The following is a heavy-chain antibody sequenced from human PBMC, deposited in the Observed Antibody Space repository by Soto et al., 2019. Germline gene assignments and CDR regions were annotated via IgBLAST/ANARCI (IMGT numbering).Heavy chain of an antibody. D-gene: IGHD3-22*01. CDR3: VRDQGDSSGYYLYYFDY. CDR2: IIPIFGTA. Sequence: GASVKVSCKASGGTFSSYAISWVRQAPGQGLEWMGGIIPIFGTANYAQKFQGRVTITADESTSTAYMELSSLRSEDTAVYYCVRDQGDSSGYYLYYFDYWGQGTLVTVSS. CDR1: GGTFSSYA. J-gene: IGHJ4*02. V-gene: IGHV1-69*13.